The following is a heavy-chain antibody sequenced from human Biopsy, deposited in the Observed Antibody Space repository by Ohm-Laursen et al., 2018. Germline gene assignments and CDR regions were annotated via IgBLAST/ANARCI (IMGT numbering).Heavy chain of an antibody. Sequence: SVKVSCKTSGYSFTKYYINWVRQAPGQGLEWMGIINPTGGTTSYAEKFQGRVTLTRDTSTGTVYLDLNSLIYEDTALYYCARDETGSSVFGPYYYGMDVWGQGTTVTVSS. CDR1: GYSFTKYY. D-gene: IGHD3-9*01. J-gene: IGHJ6*02. CDR3: ARDETGSSVFGPYYYGMDV. CDR2: INPTGGTT. V-gene: IGHV1-46*01.